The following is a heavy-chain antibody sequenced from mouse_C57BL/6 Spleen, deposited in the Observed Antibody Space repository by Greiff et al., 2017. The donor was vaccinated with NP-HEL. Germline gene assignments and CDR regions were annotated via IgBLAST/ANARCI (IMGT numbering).Heavy chain of an antibody. CDR2: IDPETGGT. J-gene: IGHJ4*01. V-gene: IGHV1-15*01. CDR3: TRTGTNAMDY. CDR1: GYTFTDYE. Sequence: PLQQSGAELVRPGASVTLSCKASGYTFTDYEMHWVKQTPVHGLEWIGAIDPETGGTAYNQKFKGKAILTADKSSSTAYMELRSLTSEDSAVYYCTRTGTNAMDYWGQGTSVTVSS. D-gene: IGHD4-1*01.